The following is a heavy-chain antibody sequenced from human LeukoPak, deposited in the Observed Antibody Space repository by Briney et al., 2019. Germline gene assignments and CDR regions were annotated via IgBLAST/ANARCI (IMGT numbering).Heavy chain of an antibody. J-gene: IGHJ4*02. CDR2: IWYDGSNK. CDR3: AKSYNGYESKPDY. CDR1: GFTFSSYG. Sequence: GGSLRLSCAASGFTFSSYGMHWVRQAPGKGLEWVAVIWYDGSNKYYADSVKGRFTISRDNSKITLYLQMNSLRAEDTAVYYCAKSYNGYESKPDYWGQGTLVTASS. D-gene: IGHD5-12*01. V-gene: IGHV3-33*06.